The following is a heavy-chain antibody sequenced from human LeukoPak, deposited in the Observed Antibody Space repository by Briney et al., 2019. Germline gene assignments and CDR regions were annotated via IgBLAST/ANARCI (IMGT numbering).Heavy chain of an antibody. CDR3: ARQNYDSSGYCDY. D-gene: IGHD3-22*01. Sequence: SETLSLTCTVSGASIRNYYWSWIRQSPGKGLEWIGYIYYSGSTNYNPSLKSRVTISVDTSKNQFSLKLSSVTAADTAVYYCARQNYDSSGYCDYWGQGTLVTVSS. V-gene: IGHV4-59*08. J-gene: IGHJ4*02. CDR1: GASIRNYY. CDR2: IYYSGST.